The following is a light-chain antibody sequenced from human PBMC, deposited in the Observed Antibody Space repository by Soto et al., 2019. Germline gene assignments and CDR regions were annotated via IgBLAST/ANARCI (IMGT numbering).Light chain of an antibody. CDR1: SSDVGAYDF. CDR2: EVS. J-gene: IGLJ1*01. V-gene: IGLV2-14*03. CDR3: SSHTTSNTRV. Sequence: QSVLTQPASVSGSPGHSIAISCTGPSSDVGAYDFVSWYQQHPDKAPKLLIYEVSNRPSGVSDRFSGSKSVNTATLTISGLQAEDEDDYYCSSHTTSNTRVFGTGTKVTVL.